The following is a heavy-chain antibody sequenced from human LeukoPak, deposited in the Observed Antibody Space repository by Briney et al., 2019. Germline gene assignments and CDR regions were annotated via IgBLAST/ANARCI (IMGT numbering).Heavy chain of an antibody. CDR2: ISAYNGNT. Sequence: GASVKVSCTASGYTFTSYGISWVRQAPGHGLEWMGWISAYNGNTNYAQKLQGRVTMTTDTSTSTAYMELRSLRSDDTAVYYCAINPGDDFDYWGQGTLVTVSS. J-gene: IGHJ4*02. CDR1: GYTFTSYG. CDR3: AINPGDDFDY. D-gene: IGHD1-14*01. V-gene: IGHV1-18*01.